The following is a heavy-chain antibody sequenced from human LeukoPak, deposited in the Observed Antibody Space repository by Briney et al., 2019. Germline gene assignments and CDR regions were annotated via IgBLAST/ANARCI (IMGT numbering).Heavy chain of an antibody. V-gene: IGHV3-7*01. D-gene: IGHD5-24*01. Sequence: GGSPRLSCEVSGLIFRSYWMSWVRQAPGKGLEWVANINQDGSEKYFVDSVRGRFTISRDNAKNSLHLQMNTLRAEDTAVYYCARERDGGFFDYWGQGTLVSVSS. CDR2: INQDGSEK. CDR3: ARERDGGFFDY. CDR1: GLIFRSYW. J-gene: IGHJ4*02.